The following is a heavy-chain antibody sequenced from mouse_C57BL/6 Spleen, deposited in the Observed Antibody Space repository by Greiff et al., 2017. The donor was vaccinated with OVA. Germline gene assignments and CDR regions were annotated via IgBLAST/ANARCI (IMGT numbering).Heavy chain of an antibody. V-gene: IGHV1-82*01. CDR1: GYAFSSSW. CDR2: IYPGDGDT. CDR3: AREDHYYGSSYAFFDY. J-gene: IGHJ2*01. Sequence: QVQLQQSGPELVKPGASVKISCKASGYAFSSSWMNWVKQRPGKGLEWIGRIYPGDGDTNYNGKFKGKATLTADKSSSTAYMQLSSLTSEDSAVYFCAREDHYYGSSYAFFDYWGQGTTLTVSS. D-gene: IGHD1-1*01.